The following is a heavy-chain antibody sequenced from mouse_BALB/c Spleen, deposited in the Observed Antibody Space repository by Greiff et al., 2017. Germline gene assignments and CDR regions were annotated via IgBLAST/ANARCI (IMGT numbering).Heavy chain of an antibody. D-gene: IGHD5-5*01. CDR2: ISSGSSTI. CDR3: ARTTHYAMDY. CDR1: GFTFSSFG. J-gene: IGHJ4*01. Sequence: EVQLVESGGGLVQPGGSRKLSCAASGFTFSSFGMNWVRQAPEKGLEWVAYISSGSSTIYYADTVKCRVTISRDNPKNTLFLQMTSLRSEDTAMYYCARTTHYAMDYWGQGTSVTVSS. V-gene: IGHV5-17*02.